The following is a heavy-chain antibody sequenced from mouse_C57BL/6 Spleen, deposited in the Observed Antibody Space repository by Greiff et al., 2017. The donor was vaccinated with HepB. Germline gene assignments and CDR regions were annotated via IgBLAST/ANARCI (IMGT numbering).Heavy chain of an antibody. Sequence: VKLMESGPGLVAPSQSLSITCTVSGFSLTSYGVHWVRQPPGKGLEWLVVIWSDGSTTYNSALKSRLSISKDNSKSQVFLKMNSLQTDDTAMYYCARQGDYDEGGYYAMDYWGQGTSVTVSS. CDR1: GFSLTSYG. J-gene: IGHJ4*01. V-gene: IGHV2-6-1*01. CDR3: ARQGDYDEGGYYAMDY. CDR2: IWSDGST. D-gene: IGHD2-4*01.